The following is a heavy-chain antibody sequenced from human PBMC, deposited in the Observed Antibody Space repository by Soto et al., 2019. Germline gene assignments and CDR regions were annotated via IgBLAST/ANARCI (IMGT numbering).Heavy chain of an antibody. J-gene: IGHJ4*02. CDR1: GFAFNNYG. Sequence: NPGGSLRLSCTVSGFAFNNYGINWVRQAPGKGLEWVSSISKSGYTYYSDSVKGRFTISRDNAKNSVSLQMNTLRVEDTAVYYCAREDSIIIPAVSDFWGLGTLVTVSS. V-gene: IGHV3-21*01. CDR2: ISKSGYT. D-gene: IGHD3-22*01. CDR3: AREDSIIIPAVSDF.